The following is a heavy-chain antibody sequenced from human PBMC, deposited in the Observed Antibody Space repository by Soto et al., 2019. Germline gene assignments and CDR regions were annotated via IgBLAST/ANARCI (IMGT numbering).Heavy chain of an antibody. J-gene: IGHJ4*02. CDR2: INNDGSST. D-gene: IGHD2-2*01. CDR3: ARGGCTSTSCLDY. CDR1: GFTFSSNW. Sequence: EVQLVESGGGLVQPGGSLRLSCAASGFTFSSNWMHWVHQAPGKGLVWVSRINNDGSSTNYGDSVKGRFTISRDNAKNTLYLQMNSLRAEDTAVYYCARGGCTSTSCLDYWGQGTLVTVSS. V-gene: IGHV3-74*01.